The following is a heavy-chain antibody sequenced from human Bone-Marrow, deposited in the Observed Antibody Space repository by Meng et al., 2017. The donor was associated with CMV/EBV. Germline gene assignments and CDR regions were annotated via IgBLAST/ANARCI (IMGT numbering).Heavy chain of an antibody. CDR1: GGTFSNYL. D-gene: IGHD1-20*01. Sequence: SVKVSCKASGGTFSNYLIIWVRQAPGQGLEWMGGIFPIVEITKFAQKFEGRVTITADKSTRTAFMEVTNLKPTDTAVYYCAREVGHKSNWRRLGDAFDIWGQGTMVTVSS. J-gene: IGHJ3*02. CDR2: IFPIVEIT. CDR3: AREVGHKSNWRRLGDAFDI. V-gene: IGHV1-69*10.